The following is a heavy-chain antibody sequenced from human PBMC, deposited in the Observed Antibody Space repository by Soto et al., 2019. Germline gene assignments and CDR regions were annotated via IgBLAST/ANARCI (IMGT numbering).Heavy chain of an antibody. V-gene: IGHV4-30-2*01. J-gene: IGHJ5*01. D-gene: IGHD3-9*01. CDR3: ARGRYDILTGYYTWFDY. Sequence: SETLSLTCAVSGGSISSGGYSWSWIRQPPGKGLEWIGYIYHSGSTYYNPSLKSRVTISVDRSKNQFSLKLSPVTAADTAVYYCARGRYDILTGYYTWFDYWGQGTLVTVSS. CDR1: GGSISSGGYS. CDR2: IYHSGST.